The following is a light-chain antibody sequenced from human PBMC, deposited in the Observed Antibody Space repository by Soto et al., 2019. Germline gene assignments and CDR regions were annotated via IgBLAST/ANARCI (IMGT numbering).Light chain of an antibody. V-gene: IGKV3-15*01. CDR3: QHYSNWCR. CDR1: QSVSSS. Sequence: EIVMTQSPVTLSVSPGERATLSCRASQSVSSSLAWYQQKAGQAPRLLIHGASTRATGIPDRFRGSGSGTEFTLTISNQQSEEFAVYDCQHYSNWCRVGQGTKVEIK. CDR2: GAS. J-gene: IGKJ1*01.